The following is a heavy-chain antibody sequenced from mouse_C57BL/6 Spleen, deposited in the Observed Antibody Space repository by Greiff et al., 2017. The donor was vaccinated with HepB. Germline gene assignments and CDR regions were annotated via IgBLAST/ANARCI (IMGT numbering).Heavy chain of an antibody. D-gene: IGHD2-5*01. CDR1: GYTFTDYY. Sequence: QVQLQQSGAELVRPGASVKLSCKASGYTFTDYYINWVKQRPGQGLEWIARIYPGSGNTYYNEKFKGKATLTADKSSSTAYMELRSLTSEDSAVYFCARDYSNYDYWGQGTTLTVSS. CDR3: ARDYSNYDY. V-gene: IGHV1-76*01. CDR2: IYPGSGNT. J-gene: IGHJ2*01.